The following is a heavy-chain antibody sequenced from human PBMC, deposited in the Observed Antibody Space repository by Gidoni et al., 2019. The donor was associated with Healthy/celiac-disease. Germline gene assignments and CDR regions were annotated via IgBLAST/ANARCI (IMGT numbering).Heavy chain of an antibody. D-gene: IGHD2-15*01. CDR3: ARGGPYCSGGSCYSDIYDGYYFDY. V-gene: IGHV4-61*02. J-gene: IGHJ4*02. CDR1: GGSISSGSYY. CDR2: IYTSGST. Sequence: QVQLQESGPGLVKPSQTLSLTCTVSGGSISSGSYYWSWIRQPAGKGLEWIGRIYTSGSTNYNPSLKSRVTISVDTSKNQFSLKLSSVTAADTAVYYCARGGPYCSGGSCYSDIYDGYYFDYWGQGTLVTVSS.